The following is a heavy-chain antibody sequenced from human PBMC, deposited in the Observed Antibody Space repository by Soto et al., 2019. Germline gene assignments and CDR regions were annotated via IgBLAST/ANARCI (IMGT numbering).Heavy chain of an antibody. CDR2: IYADGDT. Sequence: EVQLVESGGGLVQPGGSLRLSCAASGFIINSYYMSWVRQAPGKGLEWVSVIYADGDTYYAGSVKDRFTISRDNSKNTLYLQMNSLRAEDTAVYYCARDSPSSPPFGYWGQGALVAVSS. CDR3: ARDSPSSPPFGY. D-gene: IGHD2-2*01. V-gene: IGHV3-66*01. J-gene: IGHJ4*02. CDR1: GFIINSYY.